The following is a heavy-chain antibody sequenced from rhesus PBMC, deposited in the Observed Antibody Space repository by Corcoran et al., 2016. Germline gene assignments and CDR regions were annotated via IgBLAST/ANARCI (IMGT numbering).Heavy chain of an antibody. Sequence: EVQLVESGGGLVQPGGSLRLSCAASGFTFSSYGMHWVRQGPGKGLEWVEVMSDEGSKKYYAESGKDRCTISSDNSKNMRYLQVNKLKVEDTAVYYCGGRGEWLYDYRGQRVLVTVSS. CDR1: GFTFSSYG. CDR3: GGRGEWLYDY. J-gene: IGHJ4*01. V-gene: IGHV3-54*02. D-gene: IGHD3-28*01. CDR2: MSDEGSKK.